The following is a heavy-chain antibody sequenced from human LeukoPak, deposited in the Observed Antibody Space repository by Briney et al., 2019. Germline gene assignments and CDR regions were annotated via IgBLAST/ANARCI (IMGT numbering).Heavy chain of an antibody. J-gene: IGHJ4*02. CDR3: ARGAYCSGGSCYFGAVY. D-gene: IGHD2-15*01. CDR1: GYTFTSYA. CDR2: INTNTGNP. Sequence: RASVKVSCKASGYTFTSYAMNWVRQAPGQGLEWMGWINTNTGNPTYAQGFTGRFVFSLDTSVSTAYLQISSLKAEDTAVYYCARGAYCSGGSCYFGAVYWGQGTLVTVSS. V-gene: IGHV7-4-1*02.